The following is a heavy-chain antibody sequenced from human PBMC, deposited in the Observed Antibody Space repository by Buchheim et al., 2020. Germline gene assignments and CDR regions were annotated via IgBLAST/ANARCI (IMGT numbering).Heavy chain of an antibody. CDR1: GFTMSSDG. D-gene: IGHD3-22*01. CDR3: VRAYYYDSSGPDFDY. V-gene: IGHV3-23*01. CDR2: IDAGGNS. Sequence: DVQLLQSGGGLVQPGGSLRLSCAASGFTMSSDGMSWVRQAPGKGLEWVATIDAGGNSFHADSVKGRFTISRDDSKNTLYLQMNNLRAEDTAVYYCVRAYYYDSSGPDFDYWGQGTL. J-gene: IGHJ4*02.